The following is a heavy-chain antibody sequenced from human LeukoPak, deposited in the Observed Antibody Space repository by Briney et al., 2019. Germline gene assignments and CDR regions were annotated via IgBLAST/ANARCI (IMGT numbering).Heavy chain of an antibody. CDR3: ARCSGGSCYYYYYGMDV. CDR1: GYTFTSYG. D-gene: IGHD2-15*01. CDR2: ISAYNGNT. Sequence: ASVKVSCKASGYTFTSYGISWVRQAPGQGLEWMGWISAYNGNTNYAQKFQGRVTMTRNTSISTAYMELSSLRSEDTAVYYCARCSGGSCYYYYYGMDVWGQGTTVTVSS. V-gene: IGHV1-18*01. J-gene: IGHJ6*02.